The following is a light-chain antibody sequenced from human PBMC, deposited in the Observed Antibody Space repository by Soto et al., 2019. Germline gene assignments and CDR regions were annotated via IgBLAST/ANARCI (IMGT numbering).Light chain of an antibody. Sequence: VVLSQSPATRSVSPGEKATLSCRASQSVSSTYLAWYQQKPGQAPRLLIYGASSRATGIPDRFSGSGSGTDFTLTISRVEPEDFAVYYCQQYVSLPITFGQGTRLEI. V-gene: IGKV3-20*01. CDR1: QSVSSTY. J-gene: IGKJ5*01. CDR3: QQYVSLPIT. CDR2: GAS.